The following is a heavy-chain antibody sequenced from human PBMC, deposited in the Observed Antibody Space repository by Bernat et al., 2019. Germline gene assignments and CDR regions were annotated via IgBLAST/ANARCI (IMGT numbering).Heavy chain of an antibody. CDR2: IWYDGSNK. V-gene: IGHV3-33*01. Sequence: QVQLVESGGGVVQPGRSLRLSCAASGFTFSSYGMHWVRQAPGKGLEWVAVIWYDGSNKYYADSVKGRFTISRDNSKNTLYLQMNSLRAKDTAVYYCARDRVVVAATIGWYFDLWGRGTLVTVSS. J-gene: IGHJ2*01. CDR1: GFTFSSYG. CDR3: ARDRVVVAATIGWYFDL. D-gene: IGHD2-15*01.